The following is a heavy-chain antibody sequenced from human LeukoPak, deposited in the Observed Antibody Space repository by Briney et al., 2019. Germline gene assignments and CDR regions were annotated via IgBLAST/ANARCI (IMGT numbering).Heavy chain of an antibody. CDR2: ISGSGAAT. CDR3: AKGSASGRPYYFDS. D-gene: IGHD2-15*01. V-gene: IGHV3-23*01. J-gene: IGHJ4*02. Sequence: GGSLRLSCAASGFTFSSYGMNWVRQAPGKGLEWVSAISGSGAATYYADSVKGRFTISRDNSKDTLYLQMSSLRAEDSAIFYCAKGSASGRPYYFDSWGQGILVTVSS. CDR1: GFTFSSYG.